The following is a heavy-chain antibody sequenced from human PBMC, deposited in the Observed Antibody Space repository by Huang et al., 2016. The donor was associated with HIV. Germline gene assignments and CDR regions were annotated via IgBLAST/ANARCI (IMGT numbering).Heavy chain of an antibody. Sequence: EVQLVETGGGLIQPGGSLRLSCAASGLTVSSNYMSWVRQAPGKGLEWVSVMYSGGSTYYADSVKGRFTISRDNSKNTLYLQMNSLRAEDTAVYYCARGMVRGVTLNWFDPWGQGTLVTVSS. V-gene: IGHV3-53*02. D-gene: IGHD3-10*01. J-gene: IGHJ5*02. CDR3: ARGMVRGVTLNWFDP. CDR2: MYSGGST. CDR1: GLTVSSNY.